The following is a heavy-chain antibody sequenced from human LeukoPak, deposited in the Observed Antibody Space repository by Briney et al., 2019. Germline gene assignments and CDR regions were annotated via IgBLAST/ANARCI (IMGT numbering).Heavy chain of an antibody. Sequence: GGSLRLSCAASGSTFSDYAMSWVRQAPGRGLEWVSGIRGSGGSTYYADSVKGRFTISRDNSKNMLYLQMNGLRAEDTAVYYCAKEVRPNDYWGQGTLVTVSS. D-gene: IGHD3-10*01. CDR3: AKEVRPNDY. J-gene: IGHJ4*02. CDR1: GSTFSDYA. V-gene: IGHV3-23*01. CDR2: IRGSGGST.